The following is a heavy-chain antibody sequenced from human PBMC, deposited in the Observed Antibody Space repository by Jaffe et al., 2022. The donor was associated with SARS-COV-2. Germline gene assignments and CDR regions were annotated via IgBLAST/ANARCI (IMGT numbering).Heavy chain of an antibody. J-gene: IGHJ4*01. V-gene: IGHV4-39*01. CDR1: GGSISSSSHY. D-gene: IGHD3-3*02. CDR2: IYYSGTT. Sequence: QVQLQESGPGLVKPSETLSLMCTVSGGSISSSSHYWGWIRQPPGKGLEWIGSIYYSGTTYYNPSLKSRVTISVDTSKNQFSLKLSSVTAADTAVFYCARQTLANSRSALFYFDYWGQGTLGTVSS. CDR3: ARQTLANSRSALFYFDY.